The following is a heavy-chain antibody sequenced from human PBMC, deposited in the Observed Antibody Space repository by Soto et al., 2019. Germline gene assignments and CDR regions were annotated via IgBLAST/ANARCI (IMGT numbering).Heavy chain of an antibody. CDR2: IKYDATTT. Sequence: GSLRLSCAASGFTFNKYWIHWVRQAPGQGLLWLSRIKYDATTTNYADSVKGRFSISRDNAKNTVYLQMSSLRGDDTAVYYCARGALGSYYFDYWGQGTLVTVSS. V-gene: IGHV3-74*01. D-gene: IGHD3-16*01. CDR3: ARGALGSYYFDY. CDR1: GFTFNKYW. J-gene: IGHJ4*02.